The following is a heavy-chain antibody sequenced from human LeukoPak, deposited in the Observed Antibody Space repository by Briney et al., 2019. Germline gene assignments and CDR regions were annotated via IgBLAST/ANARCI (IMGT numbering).Heavy chain of an antibody. J-gene: IGHJ4*02. CDR2: ISGSGGST. D-gene: IGHD1-26*01. V-gene: IGHV3-23*01. CDR1: GFTFSTYG. CDR3: AKSAIVGATYRGNY. Sequence: GGSLRLSCAASGFTFSTYGMSWVRQAPGKGLEWVSAISGSGGSTYYADSVKGRFTISRDNSKNTLYLQMNSLRDEDTAVYYCAKSAIVGATYRGNYWGQGTLVTVSS.